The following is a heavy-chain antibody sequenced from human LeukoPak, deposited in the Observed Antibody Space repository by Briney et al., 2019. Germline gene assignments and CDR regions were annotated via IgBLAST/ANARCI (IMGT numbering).Heavy chain of an antibody. Sequence: SVKVSCQASGYTFTQYYRHWLRQPPGKGLDGMGWINTNSCGKKYPQKFQGWVTMPMDTPRSTAYMELSRLRSDDTAVYYCAKDALTGDWNGFDPWGQGNLVTVSS. V-gene: IGHV1-2*04. CDR2: INTNSCGK. CDR3: AKDALTGDWNGFDP. D-gene: IGHD3-9*01. CDR1: GYTFTQYY. J-gene: IGHJ5*02.